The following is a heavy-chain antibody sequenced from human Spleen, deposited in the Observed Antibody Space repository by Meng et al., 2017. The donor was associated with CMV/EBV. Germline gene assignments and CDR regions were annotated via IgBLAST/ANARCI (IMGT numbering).Heavy chain of an antibody. CDR1: GFTLSSYW. CDR3: ARGGGSHRGDAFDI. Sequence: GESLKISCAASGFTLSSYWMNWVRQAPGKGLEWVSYISSSSSTIYYADSVKGRFTISRDNAKNSLYLQMNSLRAEDTAVYYCARGGGSHRGDAFDIWGQGTMVTVSS. V-gene: IGHV3-48*04. D-gene: IGHD1-26*01. CDR2: ISSSSSTI. J-gene: IGHJ3*02.